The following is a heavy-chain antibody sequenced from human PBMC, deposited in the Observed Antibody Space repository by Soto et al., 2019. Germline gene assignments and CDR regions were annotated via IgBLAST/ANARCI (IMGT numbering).Heavy chain of an antibody. CDR1: GYPISSSNW. Sequence: PSETPSLTCAVSGYPISSSNWWGWIRKPPGKGLEWIGYIYYSGITYYNPSLKSRVTMSVDTSKNQFSLKLTSVTAVDTAVYYCARREIQRPIDYCEQANLVTVAS. CDR2: IYYSGIT. CDR3: ARREIQRPIDY. V-gene: IGHV4-28*01. J-gene: IGHJ4*02. D-gene: IGHD1-26*01.